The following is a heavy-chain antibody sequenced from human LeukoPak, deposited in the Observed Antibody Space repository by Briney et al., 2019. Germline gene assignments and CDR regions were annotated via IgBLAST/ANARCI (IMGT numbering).Heavy chain of an antibody. Sequence: GGSLRLSCAASGFTFSSYWMHWVRQAPGKGLVWVSGINWSGGSTGYADSVKSRFTISRDNAKNSLYLQMNSLRAEDTAVYYCAAQGVFSHGGYWGQGTLVTVSS. CDR2: INWSGGST. D-gene: IGHD3-16*01. J-gene: IGHJ4*02. CDR1: GFTFSSYW. V-gene: IGHV3-20*04. CDR3: AAQGVFSHGGY.